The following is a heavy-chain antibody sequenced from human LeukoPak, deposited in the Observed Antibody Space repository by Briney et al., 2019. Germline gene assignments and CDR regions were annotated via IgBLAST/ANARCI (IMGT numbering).Heavy chain of an antibody. D-gene: IGHD2-15*01. V-gene: IGHV3-74*01. CDR1: GFTFKLYW. Sequence: GGSLRLSCAASGFTFKLYWMHWVRQVPGKRPVWVSRINDDGSDTIYADSVRGRFTISRDDAKNTVHLQMNNLRAEDTAVYYCVRGGPSTWSWGQGTLVTVSS. CDR3: VRGGPSTWS. J-gene: IGHJ5*02. CDR2: INDDGSDT.